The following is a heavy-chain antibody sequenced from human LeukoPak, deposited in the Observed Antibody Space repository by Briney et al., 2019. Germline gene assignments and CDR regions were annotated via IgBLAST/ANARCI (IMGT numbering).Heavy chain of an antibody. V-gene: IGHV3-11*04. J-gene: IGHJ3*02. Sequence: PGGSLRLSCAASGFTFSDYYMSWIRQAPGKGLEWVSYISSSGSTIYYADSVKGRFTISRDNSKNTLYLQMNSLRAEDTAVYCCARTRYYDFWSGAFDIWGQGTMVTVSS. CDR1: GFTFSDYY. CDR2: ISSSGSTI. D-gene: IGHD3-3*01. CDR3: ARTRYYDFWSGAFDI.